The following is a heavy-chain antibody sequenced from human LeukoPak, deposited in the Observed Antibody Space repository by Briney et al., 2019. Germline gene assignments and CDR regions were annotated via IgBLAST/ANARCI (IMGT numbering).Heavy chain of an antibody. CDR1: GFTFSSYD. J-gene: IGHJ6*02. Sequence: PGGSLRLSCAASGFTFSSYDMHWVRQATGKGLECVSAIGTAGDTYYPGSVKGRFTISRENAKNSLYLQMNSLRAGDTAVYYCARASDFWSGYYDVWGQGTTVTVSS. D-gene: IGHD3-3*01. CDR2: IGTAGDT. CDR3: ARASDFWSGYYDV. V-gene: IGHV3-13*01.